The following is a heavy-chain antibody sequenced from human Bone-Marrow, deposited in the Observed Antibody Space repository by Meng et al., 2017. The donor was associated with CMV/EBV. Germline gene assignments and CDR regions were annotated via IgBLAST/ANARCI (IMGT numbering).Heavy chain of an antibody. D-gene: IGHD3-3*01. V-gene: IGHV3-30*19. CDR2: ISYDGSNK. Sequence: GESLKLSCAASGFTFSSYGMHWVRQAPGKGLEWVAVISYDGSNKYYADSVKGRFTISRDNSKNTLYLQMNGLRAEDTAVYYCAREPEYYDFWSGFSQPTYGMDVWGQGTTVTVSS. J-gene: IGHJ6*02. CDR1: GFTFSSYG. CDR3: AREPEYYDFWSGFSQPTYGMDV.